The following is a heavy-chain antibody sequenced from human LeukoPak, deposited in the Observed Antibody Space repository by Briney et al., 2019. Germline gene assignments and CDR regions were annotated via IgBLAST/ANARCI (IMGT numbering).Heavy chain of an antibody. V-gene: IGHV4-39*01. CDR1: GGSISSISYY. CDR2: IYSSGST. Sequence: SETLSLTCSVSGGSISSISYYWGWIRQPPGXXXXXIGNIYSSGSTYNNPSLKSRVIISVDTSKNQFSLKLTSVTAADTAVYYCARQGVVGATGFDYWGQGTLVTVSS. J-gene: IGHJ4*02. CDR3: ARQGVVGATGFDY. D-gene: IGHD1-26*01.